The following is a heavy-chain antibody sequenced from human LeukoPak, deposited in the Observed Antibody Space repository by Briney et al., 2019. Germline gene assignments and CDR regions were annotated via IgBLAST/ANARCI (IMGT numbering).Heavy chain of an antibody. CDR2: IYTGGST. CDR1: GGSISSYY. V-gene: IGHV4-4*07. CDR3: ARDHVPSPRANWGSKGAFDI. D-gene: IGHD7-27*01. Sequence: SETLSLTCTVSGGSISSYYWSWIRQPAGKWMEWLGLIYTGGSTNYNPSLKSRVTMSVDTSKNQFSLKLSSVTAADTAVYYCARDHVPSPRANWGSKGAFDIWGQGTMVTVSS. J-gene: IGHJ3*02.